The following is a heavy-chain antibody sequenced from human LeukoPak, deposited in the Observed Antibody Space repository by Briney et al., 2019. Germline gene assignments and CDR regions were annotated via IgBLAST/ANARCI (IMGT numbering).Heavy chain of an antibody. J-gene: IGHJ5*02. Sequence: SETLSLTCTVSGASINNYYWSWIRQPPGKGLEWIGYIYYSGSTNYNPSLKSRVTISVDTSKNQFSLKLSSVTAADTAVYYCAREADSSSSLWGFDPWGQGTLVTVSS. D-gene: IGHD6-6*01. CDR2: IYYSGST. CDR3: AREADSSSSLWGFDP. V-gene: IGHV4-59*01. CDR1: GASINNYY.